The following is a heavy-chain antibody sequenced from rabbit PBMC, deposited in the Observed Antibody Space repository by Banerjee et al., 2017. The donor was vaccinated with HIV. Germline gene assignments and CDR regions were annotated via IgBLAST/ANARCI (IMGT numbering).Heavy chain of an antibody. CDR1: GFDFSSNGY. CDR2: TYVGNTGNT. D-gene: IGHD7-1*01. CDR3: ARGLNGPGYNSYNL. V-gene: IGHV1S45*01. J-gene: IGHJ4*01. Sequence: QQQLEESGGGLVKPEGSLTLTCKASGFDFSSNGYMCWVRQAPGKGPEWIGCTYVGNTGNTYSASWAKGRFTISKTSSTTVTLQMTSLTAADTATYFCARGLNGPGYNSYNLWGQGTLVTVS.